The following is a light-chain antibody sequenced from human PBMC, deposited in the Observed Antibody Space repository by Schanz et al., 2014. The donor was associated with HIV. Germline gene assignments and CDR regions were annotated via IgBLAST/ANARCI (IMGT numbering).Light chain of an antibody. CDR1: SSNIGSND. CDR2: NTY. Sequence: QSVVTQPPSASGTPGQRVTISCSGSSSNIGSNDVNWYQQLPGTAPKLPIYNTYHRPSGVPDRFSGSESGTSASLAISGLQSEDEADYYCASWDDSLNGRWVFGGGTKLTVL. V-gene: IGLV1-44*01. CDR3: ASWDDSLNGRWV. J-gene: IGLJ3*02.